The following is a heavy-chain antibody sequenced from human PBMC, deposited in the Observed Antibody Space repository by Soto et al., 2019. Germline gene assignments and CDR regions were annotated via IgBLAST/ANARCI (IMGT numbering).Heavy chain of an antibody. CDR3: SGGRESDAFDI. V-gene: IGHV4-61*01. Sequence: SETLSLTCTVSGGSVSSGSYYWSWIRQPPGKGLEWIGYIYYSGSTNYNPSLKSRVTISVDTSKNQFSLKLSSVTAADTAVYYCSGGRESDAFDIWGQGTMVTVSS. CDR2: IYYSGST. CDR1: GGSVSSGSYY. D-gene: IGHD3-16*01. J-gene: IGHJ3*02.